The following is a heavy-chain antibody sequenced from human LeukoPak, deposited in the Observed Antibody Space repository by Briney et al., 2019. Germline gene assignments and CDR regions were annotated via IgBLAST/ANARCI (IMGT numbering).Heavy chain of an antibody. V-gene: IGHV4-39*02. CDR2: IDYTGNT. Sequence: PSETLSLTCTVSGGSISSTSDYWGWLRQPPGKGLEWIGSIDYTGNTYFNPSLKSRVAISVDTSRNQFALRLRSVTATDTAVYYCARDGPGAATRESNWFDPWGQGTLVTVSS. D-gene: IGHD1-14*01. J-gene: IGHJ5*02. CDR3: ARDGPGAATRESNWFDP. CDR1: GGSISSTSDY.